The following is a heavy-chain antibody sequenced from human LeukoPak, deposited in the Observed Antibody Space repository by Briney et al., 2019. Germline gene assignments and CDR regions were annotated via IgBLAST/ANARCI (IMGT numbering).Heavy chain of an antibody. J-gene: IGHJ5*02. CDR1: GFTFSSYS. CDR3: AKGPSKYYYDSSGYLHWFDP. D-gene: IGHD3-22*01. Sequence: GGSLRLSCAASGFTFSSYSMNWVRQAPGKGLEWVSYISSSSSTIYYADSVKGRFTISRDNAKNSLYLQMNSLRAEDTALYYCAKGPSKYYYDSSGYLHWFDPWGQGTLVTVSS. V-gene: IGHV3-48*01. CDR2: ISSSSSTI.